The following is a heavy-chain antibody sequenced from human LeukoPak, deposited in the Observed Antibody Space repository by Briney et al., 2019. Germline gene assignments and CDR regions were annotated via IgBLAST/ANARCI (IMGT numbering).Heavy chain of an antibody. CDR1: GGSISSSSYY. Sequence: SETLSLTCTVSGGSISSSSYYWGWIRQPPGKGLEWIGSIYYSGSTYYNPSLKSRVTISVDTSKNQFSLKLSSVTAADTAVYYCARAKITMIVVVLPPDAFDIWGQGTMVTVSS. CDR2: IYYSGST. J-gene: IGHJ3*02. V-gene: IGHV4-39*01. CDR3: ARAKITMIVVVLPPDAFDI. D-gene: IGHD3-22*01.